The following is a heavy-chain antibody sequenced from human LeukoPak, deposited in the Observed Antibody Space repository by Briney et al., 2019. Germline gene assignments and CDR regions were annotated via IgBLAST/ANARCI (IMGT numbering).Heavy chain of an antibody. CDR2: ISSSGSTI. D-gene: IGHD6-19*01. V-gene: IGHV3-48*03. J-gene: IGHJ6*03. CDR3: ARDFPTVVAVAGTWFYYYYMDV. Sequence: GGSLRLSCAASGFTFSSYEMNWVRQAPGKGLEWVSYISSSGSTIYYADSVKGRFTISRDNAKNSLYLQMNSLRAEDTAVYYCARDFPTVVAVAGTWFYYYYMDVWGKGTTVTISS. CDR1: GFTFSSYE.